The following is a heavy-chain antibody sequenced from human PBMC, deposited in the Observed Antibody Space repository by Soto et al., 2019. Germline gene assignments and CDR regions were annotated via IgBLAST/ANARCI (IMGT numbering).Heavy chain of an antibody. CDR3: AKGGRQWLVTSDFNY. Sequence: VQLVESGGGVVQPGRSLRLSCAASGFTFSDYAMHWVRQAPRKWLEWVAVVSHDGRNTHYADSVKGLFTIARDSYKNTVALEMTSLRAEDTAVYFCAKGGRQWLVTSDFNYWGQGALVTVSS. J-gene: IGHJ4*02. CDR2: VSHDGRNT. D-gene: IGHD6-19*01. V-gene: IGHV3-30*18. CDR1: GFTFSDYA.